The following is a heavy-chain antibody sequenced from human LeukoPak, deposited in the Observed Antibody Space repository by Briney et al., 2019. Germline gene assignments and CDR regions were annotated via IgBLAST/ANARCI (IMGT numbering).Heavy chain of an antibody. Sequence: GASVKVSCKASGYTFTGYYMHWVRQAPGQGLEWMGWINPNSGGTNYARKFQGRVTMTRDTSISTAYMELSRLRSDDTAVYYCARPKVVSNWFDPWGQGTLVTVSS. V-gene: IGHV1-2*02. J-gene: IGHJ5*02. CDR1: GYTFTGYY. CDR2: INPNSGGT. D-gene: IGHD2-2*01. CDR3: ARPKVVSNWFDP.